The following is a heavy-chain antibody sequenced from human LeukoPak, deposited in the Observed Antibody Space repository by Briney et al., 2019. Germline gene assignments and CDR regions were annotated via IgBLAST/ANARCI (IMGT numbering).Heavy chain of an antibody. Sequence: ASVKVSCKASGYTFTSYGISWVRQAPGQGLEWMGWISAYNGNTNYAQKLQGRVTMTTDTSTSTAYMELRRLRSDDTAVYYCARGANWNYLSYYYYYMDVWGKGTTVTVSS. CDR3: ARGANWNYLSYYYYYMDV. V-gene: IGHV1-18*01. D-gene: IGHD1-7*01. CDR2: ISAYNGNT. CDR1: GYTFTSYG. J-gene: IGHJ6*03.